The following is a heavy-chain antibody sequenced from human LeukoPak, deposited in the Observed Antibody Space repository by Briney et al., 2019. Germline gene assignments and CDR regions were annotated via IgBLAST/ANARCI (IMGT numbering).Heavy chain of an antibody. Sequence: GESMKISCKLSGYSFTGDWIGWVRQMPGKGKEWMGIIYPGHSDTRYSPSFQGQVTISADKSISTAYLQWSSLKASDTAMYYCARQGRDYDFDYWGQGTLVTVSS. J-gene: IGHJ4*02. CDR3: ARQGRDYDFDY. CDR2: IYPGHSDT. V-gene: IGHV5-51*01. D-gene: IGHD4-17*01. CDR1: GYSFTGDW.